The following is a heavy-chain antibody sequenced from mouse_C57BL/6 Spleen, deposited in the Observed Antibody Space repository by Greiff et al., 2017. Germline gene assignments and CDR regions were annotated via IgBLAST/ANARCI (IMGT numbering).Heavy chain of an antibody. CDR1: GYTFTSYW. CDR2: IDPSDSYT. D-gene: IGHD1-1*01. CDR3: ARHTTVVPYV. J-gene: IGHJ1*03. V-gene: IGHV1-69*01. Sequence: VQLQQSGAELVMPGASVKLSCKASGYTFTSYWMHWVKQRPGQGLEWIGEIDPSDSYTNYNQKFKGKSTLTVDKSSSTAYMQLSSLTSEDSAVYYCARHTTVVPYVWGTGTTVTVSS.